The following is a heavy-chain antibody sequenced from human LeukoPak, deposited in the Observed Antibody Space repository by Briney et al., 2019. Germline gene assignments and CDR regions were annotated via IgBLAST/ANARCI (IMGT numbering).Heavy chain of an antibody. CDR2: ISICSSYI. J-gene: IGHJ4*02. CDR1: GFTFSSYS. CDR3: ARGAPIDYINGFFDY. Sequence: GGSLRLSCAASGFTFSSYSMNWVRQAPGKGLEWVSSISICSSYISYADSVKGRFTISRDNAKNSLYLQMNSLRAEDTAVYYCARGAPIDYINGFFDYWGQGPLVTVTS. V-gene: IGHV3-21*01. D-gene: IGHD4-11*01.